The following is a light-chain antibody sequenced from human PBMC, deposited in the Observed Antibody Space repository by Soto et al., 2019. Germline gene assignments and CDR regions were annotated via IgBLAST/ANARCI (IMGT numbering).Light chain of an antibody. CDR2: GAS. V-gene: IGKV3-15*01. J-gene: IGKJ1*01. CDR3: QQYNNWPRT. Sequence: EIVMTQSPATLSVSPGERATLSCRASQNVSSNLAWYQQKPGQAPRLLLYGASTRATGIPARFSGSGSGTEFTLTISSLESEDFAVYYCQQYNNWPRTFGQGTKVEIK. CDR1: QNVSSN.